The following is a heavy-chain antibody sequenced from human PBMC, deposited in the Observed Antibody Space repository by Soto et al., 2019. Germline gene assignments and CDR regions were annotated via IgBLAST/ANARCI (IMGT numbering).Heavy chain of an antibody. Sequence: SVKVSCKASGGTLSTYAISWVRQAPGQGLEWMGGIIPMFGTTHYAQKFQGRVTITADKSTSTAYMELSSLRSEDTAVHYCARAAKSGYSPGAFDIWGQGTMVTVSS. J-gene: IGHJ3*02. D-gene: IGHD3-3*01. CDR2: IIPMFGTT. CDR3: ARAAKSGYSPGAFDI. CDR1: GGTLSTYA. V-gene: IGHV1-69*06.